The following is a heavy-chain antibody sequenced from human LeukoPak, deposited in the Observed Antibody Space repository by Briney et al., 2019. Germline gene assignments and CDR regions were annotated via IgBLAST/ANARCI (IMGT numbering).Heavy chain of an antibody. Sequence: GGSLRLSCAASGFSFSDYYMSWIRQAPGKGLEWVSYISSSYSSIYYADSVKGRFTTSRDNAKNSMYLQMNSLRAEDTAVYYCAREGWLQFPPHDAFDIWGQGTMVTVSS. J-gene: IGHJ3*02. CDR3: AREGWLQFPPHDAFDI. CDR2: ISSSYSSI. CDR1: GFSFSDYY. D-gene: IGHD5-24*01. V-gene: IGHV3-11*04.